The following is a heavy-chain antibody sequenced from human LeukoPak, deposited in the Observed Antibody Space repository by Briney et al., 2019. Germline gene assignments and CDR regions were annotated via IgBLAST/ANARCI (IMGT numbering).Heavy chain of an antibody. CDR3: AKADRWLAYYFDY. CDR2: ISYDGSNK. V-gene: IGHV3-30*18. Sequence: GGSLRLSCAASGFTFSSYGMHWVRQAPGKGLEWVAVISYDGSNKYYADSVKGRFTISRDNSKNTVYLQMNSLRAEDTAVYYCAKADRWLAYYFDYWGQGTLVTVSS. J-gene: IGHJ4*02. D-gene: IGHD4-23*01. CDR1: GFTFSSYG.